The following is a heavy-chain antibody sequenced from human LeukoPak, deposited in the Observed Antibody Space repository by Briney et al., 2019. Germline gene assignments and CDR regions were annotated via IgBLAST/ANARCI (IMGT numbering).Heavy chain of an antibody. V-gene: IGHV4-59*01. CDR1: GGSIGSYY. Sequence: PSETLSLTCTVSGGSIGSYYWSWIRQPPGKGLEWIGYIYYSGSTNYNPSLKSRVTISVDTSKNQFSLKLSSVTAADTAVYYCARGRSSMVRGYYYYYMDVWGKGTTVTIPS. CDR3: ARGRSSMVRGYYYYYMDV. D-gene: IGHD3-10*01. CDR2: IYYSGST. J-gene: IGHJ6*03.